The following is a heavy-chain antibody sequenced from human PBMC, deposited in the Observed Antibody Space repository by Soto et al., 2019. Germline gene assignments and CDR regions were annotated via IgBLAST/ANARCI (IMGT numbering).Heavy chain of an antibody. CDR1: GGTIRTYY. V-gene: IGHV3-23*01. CDR2: ICDSGGST. D-gene: IGHD2-15*01. CDR3: ATVNCNDGSFDSLDH. Sequence: PGGSLSLTCGVSGGTIRTYYLSWVRQPPGKGLEWVSAICDSGGSTYYAAPMKGLSTTLSDNYKQSPYIQRNRPGADATAEYCCATVNCNDGSFDSLDHWGRGTLVTVSS. J-gene: IGHJ5*02.